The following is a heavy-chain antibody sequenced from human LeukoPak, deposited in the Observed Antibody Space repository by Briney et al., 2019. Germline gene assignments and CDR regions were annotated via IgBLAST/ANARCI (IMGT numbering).Heavy chain of an antibody. CDR3: AREGGPYRPLDY. Sequence: SETLSLTCTVSGGSISSGDYYWSWIRQPPGKGLEWIGYIYYSGGTYYNPSLQSRVIISVDTSKNQFSLKLTSVTAADTAVYYCAREGGPYRPLDYSGQGTLVTVSS. CDR1: GGSISSGDYY. CDR2: IYYSGGT. V-gene: IGHV4-30-4*01. J-gene: IGHJ4*02.